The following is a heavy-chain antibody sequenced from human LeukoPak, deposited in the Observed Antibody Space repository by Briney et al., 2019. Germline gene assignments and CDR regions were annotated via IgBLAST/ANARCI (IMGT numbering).Heavy chain of an antibody. D-gene: IGHD2-15*01. J-gene: IGHJ5*02. CDR1: GGSISSYY. CDR3: ARTACSGGSCRRVVWFDP. V-gene: IGHV4-4*07. Sequence: TSETLSLTCTVSGGSISSYYWSWIRQPAGKGLEWIGRIYTSGTTDYNPSLRTRVTISVDASRNQFSLNLSSVTAADTAVYYCARTACSGGSCRRVVWFDPWGRGTLVTVSS. CDR2: IYTSGTT.